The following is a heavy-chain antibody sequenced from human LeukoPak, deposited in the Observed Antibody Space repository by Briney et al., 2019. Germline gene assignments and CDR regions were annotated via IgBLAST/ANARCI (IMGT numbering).Heavy chain of an antibody. D-gene: IGHD3/OR15-3a*01. CDR1: GVSITTYY. Sequence: PSETLSLTCTVSGVSITTYYWSWIRQPPGKGLEWIGSIYYSGNTYYNASLKSQVSISIDTSKNQFSLRLTSVTAADTAVYYCARQTGSGLFILPGGQGTLVTVSS. V-gene: IGHV4-59*05. J-gene: IGHJ4*02. CDR3: ARQTGSGLFILP. CDR2: IYYSGNT.